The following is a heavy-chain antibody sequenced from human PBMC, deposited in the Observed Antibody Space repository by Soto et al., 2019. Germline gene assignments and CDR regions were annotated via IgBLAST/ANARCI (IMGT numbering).Heavy chain of an antibody. CDR3: ARALGSYSNHYYYYGMDV. J-gene: IGHJ6*02. Sequence: QVQLQESGPGLVKPSETLSLTCTVSGGSVSSGSYYWSWIRQPPGKGLGWIGYIYYSGSTNYNPSLKSRVTISVDTSKNQFSLKLSSVTAADTAVYYCARALGSYSNHYYYYGMDVWGQGTTVTVSS. D-gene: IGHD4-4*01. CDR2: IYYSGST. CDR1: GGSVSSGSYY. V-gene: IGHV4-61*01.